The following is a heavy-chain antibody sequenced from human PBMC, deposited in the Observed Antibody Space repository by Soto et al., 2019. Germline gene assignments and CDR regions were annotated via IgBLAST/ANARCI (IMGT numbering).Heavy chain of an antibody. CDR2: ISYDGSNK. J-gene: IGHJ4*02. V-gene: IGHV3-30*18. CDR1: GFTFSSYG. Sequence: GGSLRLSCAASGFTFSSYGMHWVRQAPGKGLEWVAVISYDGSNKYYADSVKGRFTISRDNSKNTLYLQMNSLRAEDTAVYYCAKVPYYYDSSGYAYFDYRGQGTLVTVSS. CDR3: AKVPYYYDSSGYAYFDY. D-gene: IGHD3-22*01.